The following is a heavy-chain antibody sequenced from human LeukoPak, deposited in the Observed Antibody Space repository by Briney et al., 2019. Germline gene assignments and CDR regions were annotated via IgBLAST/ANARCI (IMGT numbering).Heavy chain of an antibody. CDR1: GGSFSGYY. CDR2: INHSGST. D-gene: IGHD3-10*01. J-gene: IGHJ4*02. V-gene: IGHV4-34*01. Sequence: SETLSLTCAVYGGSFSGYYWSWIRQPPGKGLEWIGEINHSGSTNYNPSLKSRVTISVDTSKNQFSLKLSSVTAADTAVYYCARQPAWNYYGPGSFDFDYWGQGTLVTVSS. CDR3: ARQPAWNYYGPGSFDFDY.